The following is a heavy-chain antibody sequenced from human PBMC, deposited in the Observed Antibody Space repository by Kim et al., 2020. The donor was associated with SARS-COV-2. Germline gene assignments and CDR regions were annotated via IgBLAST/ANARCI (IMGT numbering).Heavy chain of an antibody. J-gene: IGHJ5*02. V-gene: IGHV4-34*01. CDR2: INHSGST. CDR1: GGSFSGYY. Sequence: SETLSLTCAVYGGSFSGYYWSWIRQPPGKGLEWIGEINHSGSTNYNPSLKSRVTISVDTSKNQFSLKLSSVTAADTAVYYCARGLPWYSGSYYNWFDPWGQGTLVTVSS. CDR3: ARGLPWYSGSYYNWFDP. D-gene: IGHD1-26*01.